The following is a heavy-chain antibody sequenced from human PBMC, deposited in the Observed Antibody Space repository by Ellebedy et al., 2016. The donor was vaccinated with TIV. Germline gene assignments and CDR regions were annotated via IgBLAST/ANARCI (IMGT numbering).Heavy chain of an antibody. J-gene: IGHJ5*01. V-gene: IGHV3-7*01. CDR1: GFSFRNYW. CDR2: IYQDGSKK. CDR3: ARRGSYGDYAVQVNNWFDS. D-gene: IGHD4-17*01. Sequence: PGGSLRLSCAASGFSFRNYWMGWVRQAPGKGLEWVANIYQDGSKKYVVDSVKGRFTISRDNAKNSLYLQMHSLRAEDTALYYCARRGSYGDYAVQVNNWFDSWGQGTLVTV.